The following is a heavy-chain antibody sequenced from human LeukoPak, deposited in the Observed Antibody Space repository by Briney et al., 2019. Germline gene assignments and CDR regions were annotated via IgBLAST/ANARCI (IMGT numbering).Heavy chain of an antibody. Sequence: SETLSLTCAVYGGSFSGYYWSWIRQPPGKGLEWIGEINHSGSTNYNPSLKSRVTISVDTSKNQLSLKLSSVTAADTAVYYCARSAMVRGVNWFDPWGQGTLVTVSS. CDR2: INHSGST. J-gene: IGHJ5*02. CDR1: GGSFSGYY. V-gene: IGHV4-34*01. CDR3: ARSAMVRGVNWFDP. D-gene: IGHD3-10*01.